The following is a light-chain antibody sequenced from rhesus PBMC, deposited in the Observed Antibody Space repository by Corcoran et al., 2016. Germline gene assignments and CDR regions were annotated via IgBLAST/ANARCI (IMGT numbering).Light chain of an antibody. J-gene: IGLJ1*01. CDR2: EVS. V-gene: IGLV2-32*02. Sequence: QAALTQPRSVSGSPGQSVTISCTGTSSDIGRYNYVSWYQLVPGTAPKLIIYEVSQRPSGVSGRFSRSKSGDTASLTISGLQAEDEADYYCCSYAGSNPYAFGDGTRLSVL. CDR1: SSDIGRYNY. CDR3: CSYAGSNPYA.